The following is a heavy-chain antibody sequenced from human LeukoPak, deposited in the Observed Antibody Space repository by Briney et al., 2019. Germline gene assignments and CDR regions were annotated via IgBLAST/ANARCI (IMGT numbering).Heavy chain of an antibody. V-gene: IGHV3-74*01. CDR1: GFTFSSYW. J-gene: IGHJ3*02. CDR3: ARTVRYFDWLLGFDI. CDR2: INSDGSST. Sequence: PGGSLRLSCAASGFTFSSYWMHWVRQAPGKGLVWVSRINSDGSSTSYADSVKGRFTTSRDNAKNTLYLQMNSLRAEDTAVYYCARTVRYFDWLLGFDIWGQGTMVTVSS. D-gene: IGHD3-9*01.